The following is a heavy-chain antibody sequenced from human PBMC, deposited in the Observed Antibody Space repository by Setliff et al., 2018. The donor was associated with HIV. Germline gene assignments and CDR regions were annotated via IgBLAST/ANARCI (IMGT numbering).Heavy chain of an antibody. CDR2: ISSSSSYI. CDR3: ARGVRGVVNGMDV. D-gene: IGHD3-10*01. J-gene: IGHJ6*02. CDR1: GFTFSSDS. Sequence: GGSLRLSCAASGFTFSSDSMNWVRQAPGKGLEWVSSISSSSSYIYYADSVKGRFTISRDNAKNSLYLQMNSLRAEDKAVYYCARGVRGVVNGMDVWGQGTTVTVSS. V-gene: IGHV3-21*01.